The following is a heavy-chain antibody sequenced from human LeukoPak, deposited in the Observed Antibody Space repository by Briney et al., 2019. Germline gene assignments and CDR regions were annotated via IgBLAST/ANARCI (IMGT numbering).Heavy chain of an antibody. J-gene: IGHJ4*02. CDR1: GFTFSDYY. CDR2: ISSSGSTI. V-gene: IGHV3-11*01. D-gene: IGHD4-17*01. Sequence: GGSLRLSCAVSGFTFSDYYMSWIRQAPGKGLEWVSYISSSGSTIYYADSVKGRFTISRDNAKNSLYLQMNSLRAEDTAVYYCARDRVTVTEFDYWGQGTLVTVSS. CDR3: ARDRVTVTEFDY.